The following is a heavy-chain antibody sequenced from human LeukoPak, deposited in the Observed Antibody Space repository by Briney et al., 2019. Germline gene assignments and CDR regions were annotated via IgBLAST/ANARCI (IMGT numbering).Heavy chain of an antibody. CDR1: GFTFSNYA. CDR2: ISSNGGNT. D-gene: IGHD5-12*01. Sequence: GGSLRLSCAASGFTFSNYAMHWVRQAPGKGLEYVSGISSNGGNTYYANSVKGRFTISRDNSKNTLFLHMGNLRIEDMAVYYCARDRSYSGFDYFDYWGQGSLVTVSS. V-gene: IGHV3-64*01. J-gene: IGHJ4*02. CDR3: ARDRSYSGFDYFDY.